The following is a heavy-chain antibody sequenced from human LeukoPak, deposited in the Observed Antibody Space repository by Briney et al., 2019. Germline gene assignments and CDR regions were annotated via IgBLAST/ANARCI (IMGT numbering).Heavy chain of an antibody. CDR3: ARGHRSSSGWLPLNDY. CDR2: IYYSGST. D-gene: IGHD6-19*01. CDR1: GGSISSGGYY. J-gene: IGHJ4*02. V-gene: IGHV4-31*03. Sequence: SETLSLTCTVSGGSISSGGYYWSWIRQHPGKGLEWIGYIYYSGSTYYNPSLKSRVTISVDTSKNQFSLKLSSVTAADTAVYYCARGHRSSSGWLPLNDYWGQGTLVTVSS.